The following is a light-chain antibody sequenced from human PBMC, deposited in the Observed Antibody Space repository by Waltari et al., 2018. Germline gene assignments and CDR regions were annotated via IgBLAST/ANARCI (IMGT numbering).Light chain of an antibody. Sequence: EIVLTQSPGTLSLSPGERATLSCRASQNVSSNLAWYQQTPGQAPRLLIYDASNRATGIPARFSGSGSGTDFTLTISSLEPEDFAVYYCQQRTNWLFGGGTKVEIK. J-gene: IGKJ4*01. CDR2: DAS. CDR1: QNVSSN. V-gene: IGKV3-11*01. CDR3: QQRTNWL.